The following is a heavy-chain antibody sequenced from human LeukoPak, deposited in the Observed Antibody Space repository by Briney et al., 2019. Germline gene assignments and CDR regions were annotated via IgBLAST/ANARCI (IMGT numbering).Heavy chain of an antibody. Sequence: GGSLRLSCAASGFXFSSYAISWVRQAPGKGLKWVSTISGSGSATYYADSVKGRFTISRDNSRNTLYLQMNSLRADDTAVYYCARAGNYYGDYDYWGQGTLVTVSS. CDR3: ARAGNYYGDYDY. CDR2: ISGSGSAT. J-gene: IGHJ4*02. V-gene: IGHV3-23*01. D-gene: IGHD4-17*01. CDR1: GFXFSSYA.